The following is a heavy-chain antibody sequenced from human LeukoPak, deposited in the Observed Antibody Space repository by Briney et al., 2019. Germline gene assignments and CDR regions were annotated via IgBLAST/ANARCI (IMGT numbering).Heavy chain of an antibody. D-gene: IGHD2-2*01. J-gene: IGHJ6*03. V-gene: IGHV3-43*01. CDR3: AKEYRRGCSSSTCHYYYYMDV. CDR2: ISWDGRAA. CDR1: GFTFYDYT. Sequence: PGGSLRLSCAASGFTFYDYTMHWVRQAPGRGLEWVSLISWDGRAAYYTDSVKGRFTISRDNSKNSLYLQMNSLRAEDTALYYCAKEYRRGCSSSTCHYYYYMDVWGQGTTVTVSS.